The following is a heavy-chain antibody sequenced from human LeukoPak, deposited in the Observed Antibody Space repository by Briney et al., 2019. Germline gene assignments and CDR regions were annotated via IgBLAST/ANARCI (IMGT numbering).Heavy chain of an antibody. Sequence: GGSLRLSCTASRFTFNSYNMNWVRRAPGKGLEWVSYIKSSSTTIYYADSVKGRFTISRDIFKNTLYLQMNNLRPEDTAVYYCAKDVSGQAHWGQGTLLTVSS. V-gene: IGHV3-48*01. CDR2: IKSSSTTI. CDR3: AKDVSGQAH. CDR1: RFTFNSYN. D-gene: IGHD3-3*01. J-gene: IGHJ4*02.